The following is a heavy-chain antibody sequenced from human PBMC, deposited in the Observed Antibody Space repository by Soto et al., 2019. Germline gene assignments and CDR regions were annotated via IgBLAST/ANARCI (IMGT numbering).Heavy chain of an antibody. CDR2: IDPSGGST. V-gene: IGHV1-46*01. CDR1: GYIFTSYY. J-gene: IGHJ6*02. CDR3: ARDRGRAAAGEYFYYGMDV. D-gene: IGHD6-13*01. Sequence: PGASVKVSCKASGYIFTSYYMHWVRQAPGQGLDWMGVIDPSGGSTSYAQSFQGRVTLTRDASTSTVYMELSSLRSDDTALYYCARDRGRAAAGEYFYYGMDVWGQGSTVTVSS.